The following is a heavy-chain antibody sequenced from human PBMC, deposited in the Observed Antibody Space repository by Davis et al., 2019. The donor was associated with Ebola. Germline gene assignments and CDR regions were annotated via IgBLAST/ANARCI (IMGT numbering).Heavy chain of an antibody. CDR1: GFTFSSYW. V-gene: IGHV3-7*03. Sequence: GESLKISCAASGFTFSSYWMSWVRQAPGKGLEWVANIKQDGSEKYYVDSVKGRFTISRDNAKNSLYLQMNSLRAEDTAVYYCARGEGYSGYGDYYYGMDVWGQGTTVTVSS. D-gene: IGHD5-12*01. CDR3: ARGEGYSGYGDYYYGMDV. CDR2: IKQDGSEK. J-gene: IGHJ6*02.